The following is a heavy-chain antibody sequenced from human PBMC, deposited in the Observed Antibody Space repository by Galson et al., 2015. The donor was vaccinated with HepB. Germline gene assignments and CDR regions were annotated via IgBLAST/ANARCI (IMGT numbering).Heavy chain of an antibody. CDR1: GGSVNSDTYY. Sequence: ETLSLTCAVSGGSVNSDTYYWSWIRQPPGKGLEWIGYIFYRGSTNHNPSLKSRITISLDTSKNQFSLKLSSVTAADTAVYYCARAYSSGWYFDSWGQGTLIVVSS. CDR3: ARAYSSGWYFDS. CDR2: IFYRGST. J-gene: IGHJ4*02. D-gene: IGHD6-19*01. V-gene: IGHV4-61*01.